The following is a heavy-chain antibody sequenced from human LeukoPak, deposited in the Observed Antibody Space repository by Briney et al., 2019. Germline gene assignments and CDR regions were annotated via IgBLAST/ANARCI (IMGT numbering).Heavy chain of an antibody. J-gene: IGHJ4*02. CDR2: INHSGST. D-gene: IGHD3-9*01. V-gene: IGHV4-34*01. CDR1: GGSFSGYY. CDR3: ARDRDWSYFDY. Sequence: SETLSHTCAVYGGSFSGYYWSWIRQPPGKGLEWIGEINHSGSTNYNPSLKSRVTISVDTSKNQFSLKLSSVTAADTAVYYCARDRDWSYFDYWGQGTLVTVSS.